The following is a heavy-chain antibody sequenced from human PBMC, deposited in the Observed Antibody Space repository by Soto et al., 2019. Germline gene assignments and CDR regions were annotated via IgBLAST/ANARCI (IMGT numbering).Heavy chain of an antibody. CDR1: GGSISSYY. J-gene: IGHJ6*02. V-gene: IGHV4-59*08. CDR3: ATFLLRWGFPYGMDV. Sequence: SETLSLTCTVCGGSISSYYWSWIRQPPGKGLEWIGYIYYSGSTNYNPSLKSRVTISVDTSKNQFSLKLSSVTAADTAVYYCATFLLRWGFPYGMDVWGQGTTVTVSS. CDR2: IYYSGST. D-gene: IGHD3-16*01.